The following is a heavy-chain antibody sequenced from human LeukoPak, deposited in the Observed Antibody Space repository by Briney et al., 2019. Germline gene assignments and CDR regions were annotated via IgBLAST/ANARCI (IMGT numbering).Heavy chain of an antibody. CDR3: ARADSYPGVEDY. J-gene: IGHJ4*02. V-gene: IGHV4-30-2*01. Sequence: PSQTLSLTCTVSGGSISSGGYYWSWIRQPPGKGLEWIGYIYHSGSTYYNPSLKSRVTISVDRSKNQFSLKLSSVTGADTAVYYCARADSYPGVEDYWGQGTLVTVSS. CDR2: IYHSGST. D-gene: IGHD1-1*01. CDR1: GGSISSGGYY.